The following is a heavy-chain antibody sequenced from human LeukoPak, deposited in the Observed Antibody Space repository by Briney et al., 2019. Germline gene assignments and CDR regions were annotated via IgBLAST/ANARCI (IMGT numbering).Heavy chain of an antibody. J-gene: IGHJ6*02. Sequence: ETLSLTCNVSGGSINTYYWNWVRQAPGKGLVWVSRINSDGSSTSYADSVKGRFTISRDNAKNTLYLQMNSLRAEDTAVYYCARVGRAGYYYGMDVWGQGTTVTVSS. V-gene: IGHV3-74*01. CDR3: ARVGRAGYYYGMDV. CDR1: GGSINTYY. CDR2: INSDGSST.